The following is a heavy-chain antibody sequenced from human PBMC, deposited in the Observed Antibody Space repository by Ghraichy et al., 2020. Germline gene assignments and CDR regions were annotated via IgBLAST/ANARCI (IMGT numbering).Heavy chain of an antibody. CDR1: GVSITTYY. CDR3: AREGGVEAAGSWFDP. Sequence: SETLSLTCDVSGVSITTYYWSWIRQSPGKGLEWIGFVYHTGTTNYNPSLRGRVTMSVDTSKNQVSLQLRSLTSADTAMYYCAREGGVEAAGSWFDPWGQGTLVSVSA. D-gene: IGHD6-25*01. J-gene: IGHJ5*02. CDR2: VYHTGTT. V-gene: IGHV4-59*01.